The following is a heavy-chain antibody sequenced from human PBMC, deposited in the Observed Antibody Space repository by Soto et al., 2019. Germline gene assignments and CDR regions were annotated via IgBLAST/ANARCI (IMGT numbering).Heavy chain of an antibody. CDR3: ARDGRGAAYTIGTYYFDS. CDR1: GFPFSFYS. Sequence: GGSVRLSCAASGFPFSFYSMSWVRQAPGKGLEWISYITSTSSAINYADSVRGRFTISRDNGMQSLFLHMNSLRDEDTAVYYCARDGRGAAYTIGTYYFDSWAQGALVPVPS. CDR2: ITSTSSAI. V-gene: IGHV3-48*02. D-gene: IGHD6-13*01. J-gene: IGHJ4*02.